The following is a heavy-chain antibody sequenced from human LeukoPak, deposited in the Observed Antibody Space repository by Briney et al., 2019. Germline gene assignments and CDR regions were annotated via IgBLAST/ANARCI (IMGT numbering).Heavy chain of an antibody. CDR1: GYTFTTYS. Sequence: ASVKVSCKASGYTFTTYSISWVRQAPGQGLEWVGWISAYNANTNYAQKLQGRVTLTTDTSTSTAHMELRSLRSDDTALYYCARATTAAAGFDYWGQGTLVTVSS. J-gene: IGHJ4*02. D-gene: IGHD6-13*01. CDR2: ISAYNANT. CDR3: ARATTAAAGFDY. V-gene: IGHV1-18*01.